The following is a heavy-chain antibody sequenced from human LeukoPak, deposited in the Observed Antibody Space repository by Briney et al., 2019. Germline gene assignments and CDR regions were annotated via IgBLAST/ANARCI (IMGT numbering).Heavy chain of an antibody. J-gene: IGHJ3*02. CDR1: GGSVNSHY. CDR2: LYFSGST. CDR3: ARPYDSSGYYIRGAFDI. V-gene: IGHV4-59*02. Sequence: SETLSLTCTVSGGSVNSHYWSWIRQPPGKGLEWIGYLYFSGSTGYNPSLKSRVSISVETSKNQFSLRLSSVTTADTAVYYCARPYDSSGYYIRGAFDIWGQGAMVTVS. D-gene: IGHD3-22*01.